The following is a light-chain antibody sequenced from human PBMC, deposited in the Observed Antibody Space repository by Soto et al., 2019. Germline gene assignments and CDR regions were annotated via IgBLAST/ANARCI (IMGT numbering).Light chain of an antibody. J-gene: IGLJ3*02. CDR1: ISDVGGYNF. Sequence: QSALTQPASVSGSPGQSITITCSGTISDVGGYNFVSWYQQHPGTAPKLIIYGDTKRPSGVSNRFSGSKSGNTASLTISGLQAEDEADYYCCSYAGSSTWVFGGGTKVTVL. V-gene: IGLV2-23*01. CDR2: GDT. CDR3: CSYAGSSTWV.